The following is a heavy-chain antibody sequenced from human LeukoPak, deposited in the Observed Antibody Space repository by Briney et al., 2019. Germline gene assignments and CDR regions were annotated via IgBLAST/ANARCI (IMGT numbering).Heavy chain of an antibody. CDR3: ATVKYDYGDPVCWFDP. D-gene: IGHD4-17*01. V-gene: IGHV3-23*01. Sequence: PGGSLRLSCAVSGFPFSAFAMTCVRQAPGKGLEWVSPILSRGTTYYAASVRGRFNISRDNYKNMLYVLMASLRADDTAVYYCATVKYDYGDPVCWFDPWGQGTLVTVSS. CDR1: GFPFSAFA. J-gene: IGHJ5*02. CDR2: ILSRGTT.